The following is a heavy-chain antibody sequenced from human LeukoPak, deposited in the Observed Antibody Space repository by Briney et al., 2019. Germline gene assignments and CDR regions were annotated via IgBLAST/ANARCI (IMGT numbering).Heavy chain of an antibody. D-gene: IGHD3-22*01. J-gene: IGHJ4*02. Sequence: ASVKVSCKASGYTFTNYAMNWVRQAPGQGLEWMGWIHPNTGNPTYAQGFTGRFVFSLDTSVSTTYLQISSLKAEDTAVYYCARSYYFDSSAYYLFDYWGQGTLVTVSS. CDR2: IHPNTGNP. CDR3: ARSYYFDSSAYYLFDY. V-gene: IGHV7-4-1*02. CDR1: GYTFTNYA.